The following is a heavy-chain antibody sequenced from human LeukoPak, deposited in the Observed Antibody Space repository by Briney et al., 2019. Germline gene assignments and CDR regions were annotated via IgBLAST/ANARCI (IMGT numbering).Heavy chain of an antibody. CDR1: GFTFRSYW. CDR2: IKQDGSEK. V-gene: IGHV3-7*01. CDR3: ARTTGALPFDL. Sequence: GGSLRLSCAASGFTFRSYWMSWVRQAPGKGLEWVANIKQDGSEKYYVDSVKGRFTISRDNAENSVYLEMNSLRAEDTAVYHCARTTGALPFDLWGQGTLVTVSP. J-gene: IGHJ5*02. D-gene: IGHD1-1*01.